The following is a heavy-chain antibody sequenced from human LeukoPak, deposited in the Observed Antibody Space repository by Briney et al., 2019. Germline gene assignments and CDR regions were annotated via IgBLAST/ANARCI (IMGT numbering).Heavy chain of an antibody. CDR2: IYYSGST. CDR1: GGSISSYY. V-gene: IGHV4-59*01. D-gene: IGHD1-26*01. Sequence: SETLSLTCTVSGGSISSYYWSWIRQPPGKGLEWIAYIYYSGSTNYNPSLKSRVTISVDTSKNQFSLKLSSVTAADTAVYYCVRGSLGYSGSYFKQSYYFDYWGQGTLVTVSS. J-gene: IGHJ4*02. CDR3: VRGSLGYSGSYFKQSYYFDY.